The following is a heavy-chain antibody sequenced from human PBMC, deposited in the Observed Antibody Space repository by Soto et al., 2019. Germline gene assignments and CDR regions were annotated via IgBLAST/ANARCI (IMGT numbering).Heavy chain of an antibody. D-gene: IGHD5-18*01. J-gene: IGHJ6*02. CDR3: ARARGYSYGDFHYGMDV. Sequence: QEQLVESGGGLVKPGGSRTLSGAASGFTFTDHYMTWVRQAPGKGLEWVSYISGRGGTMYYADSVEGRFTISRDNAKNALYLQMNSLRAEDTAVYYCARARGYSYGDFHYGMDVWGQGTTVTVSS. CDR1: GFTFTDHY. V-gene: IGHV3-11*01. CDR2: ISGRGGTM.